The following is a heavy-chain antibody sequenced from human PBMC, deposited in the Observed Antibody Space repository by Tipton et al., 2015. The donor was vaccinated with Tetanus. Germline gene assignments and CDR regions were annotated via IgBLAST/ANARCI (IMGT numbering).Heavy chain of an antibody. Sequence: SLRLSCAASGFIFSNYAMSWVRQTPGKGLEWLSVIYSGSSTTYYADSVKGRFTISRDNSKNTLYLQMNSLRAEDTAVYYCAELFGSGTYYNYFDYWGQGTLVTVSS. CDR2: IYSGSSTT. V-gene: IGHV3-23*03. D-gene: IGHD3-10*01. J-gene: IGHJ4*02. CDR1: GFIFSNYA. CDR3: AELFGSGTYYNYFDY.